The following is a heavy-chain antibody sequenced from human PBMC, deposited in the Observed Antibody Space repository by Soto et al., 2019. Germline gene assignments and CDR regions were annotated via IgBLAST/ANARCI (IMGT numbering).Heavy chain of an antibody. CDR3: ARAREPEYSSSIFFDY. D-gene: IGHD6-6*01. V-gene: IGHV3-53*02. CDR2: IYSAGST. J-gene: IGHJ4*01. Sequence: VELVETGGGLIQPGGSLRLSCAVSGLTVSRTQMSWVRQAPGKGLQWVSVIYSAGSTYYANDVKGGFTISRDISENKIFLELNGLTVDDTAVYCCARAREPEYSSSIFFDYWGRGTVVTVSS. CDR1: GLTVSRTQ.